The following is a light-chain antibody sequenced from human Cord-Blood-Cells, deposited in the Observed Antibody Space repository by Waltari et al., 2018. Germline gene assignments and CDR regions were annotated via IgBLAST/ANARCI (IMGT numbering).Light chain of an antibody. V-gene: IGLV2-8*01. J-gene: IGLJ3*02. CDR3: SSDAGSNNCV. Sequence: QSALTQPPPASGSPGQSVTISCTGTSSDVGGYNYVSWYQQHPGKAPKLMIYEVSKRPSGVPDRCSGSKSGNTASLTVSGLQAEDEADYYCSSDAGSNNCVFGGGTKLTVL. CDR2: EVS. CDR1: SSDVGGYNY.